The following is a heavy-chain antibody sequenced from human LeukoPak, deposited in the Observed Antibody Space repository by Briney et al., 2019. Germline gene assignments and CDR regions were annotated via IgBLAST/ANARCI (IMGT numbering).Heavy chain of an antibody. Sequence: PSETLSLTCTVSGGSISSSSYYWGWIRQPPGKGLEWIGSIYYSGSTYYNPSLKSRVTISVDTSKNQFSLKLSSVTAADTAVYYCARDLDSSSWYASFDYWGQGTLVTVSS. V-gene: IGHV4-39*07. CDR1: GGSISSSSYY. J-gene: IGHJ4*02. D-gene: IGHD6-13*01. CDR2: IYYSGST. CDR3: ARDLDSSSWYASFDY.